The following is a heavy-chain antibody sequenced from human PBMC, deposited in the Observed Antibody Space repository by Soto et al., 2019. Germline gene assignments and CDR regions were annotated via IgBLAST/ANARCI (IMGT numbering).Heavy chain of an antibody. J-gene: IGHJ6*03. CDR1: GYTFTSYG. CDR3: ARWAIAAAGVYSSYSMDV. D-gene: IGHD6-13*01. Sequence: GASVKVSCKASGYTFTSYGISWVRQAPGQGLEWMGWISAYNGNTNYAQKLQGRVTMTTDTSTSTAYMELRSLRSDDTAVYYCARWAIAAAGVYSSYSMDVWGKGPTVTVSS. CDR2: ISAYNGNT. V-gene: IGHV1-18*01.